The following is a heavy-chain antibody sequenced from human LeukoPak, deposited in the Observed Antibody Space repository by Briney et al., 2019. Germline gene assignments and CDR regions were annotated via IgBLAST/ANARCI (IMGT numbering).Heavy chain of an antibody. CDR2: INHSGST. Sequence: SETLSLTCAVYGGSFSGYYWSWIRQPPGKGLEWIGEINHSGSTNYNPSLKSRVTISVDTSKNQFSLKLSSVTAADTAVYYCARETGLYYYGSSGYPNYYYYYYMDVWGKGTTVTVSS. CDR3: ARETGLYYYGSSGYPNYYYYYYMDV. CDR1: GGSFSGYY. J-gene: IGHJ6*03. V-gene: IGHV4-34*01. D-gene: IGHD3-22*01.